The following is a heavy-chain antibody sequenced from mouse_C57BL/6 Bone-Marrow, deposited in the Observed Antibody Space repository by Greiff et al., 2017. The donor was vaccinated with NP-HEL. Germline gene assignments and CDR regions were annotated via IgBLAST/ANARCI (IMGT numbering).Heavy chain of an antibody. D-gene: IGHD1-1*01. J-gene: IGHJ2*01. Sequence: QVQLQQPGTELVKPGASVKLSCKASGYTFTSYWMHWVKQRPGQGLEWIGNINPSNGGTNYNEKFKSKATLTVDKSSSTAYMQLSSLTSEDSAVYDCARRGTTVVAAYYFDYWGQGTTLTVSS. CDR3: ARRGTTVVAAYYFDY. CDR1: GYTFTSYW. CDR2: INPSNGGT. V-gene: IGHV1-53*01.